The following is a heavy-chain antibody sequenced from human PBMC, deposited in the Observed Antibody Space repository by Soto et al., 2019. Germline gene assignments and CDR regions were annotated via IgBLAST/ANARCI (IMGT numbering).Heavy chain of an antibody. D-gene: IGHD6-19*01. J-gene: IGHJ4*02. V-gene: IGHV1-69*02. CDR3: AGSSGWYEVYYFAY. Sequence: GASVKVSCKASGGTFSSYSISWVRQAPGQGLEWMGRIIPILGRANYAQKFQGRVTITADKSTSTAYMELSSLRSEDTAVYYCAGSSGWYEVYYFAYWGQGTLVTVSS. CDR1: GGTFSSYS. CDR2: IIPILGRA.